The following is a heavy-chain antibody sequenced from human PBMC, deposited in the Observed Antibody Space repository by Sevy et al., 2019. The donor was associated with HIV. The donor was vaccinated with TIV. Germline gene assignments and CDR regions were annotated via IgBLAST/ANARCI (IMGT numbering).Heavy chain of an antibody. CDR1: GFTFSSYE. J-gene: IGHJ3*02. V-gene: IGHV3-48*03. CDR2: ISNSGSTI. CDR3: ARFPPERAFDI. Sequence: GGSLKLSCTASGFTFSSYEMNWVRQAPGEGLEWVSYISNSGSTIHYSDSVKGRFTISRDNAKNSLYLQMNSLRAEDTAVYYCARFPPERAFDIWGQGTMVTVSS.